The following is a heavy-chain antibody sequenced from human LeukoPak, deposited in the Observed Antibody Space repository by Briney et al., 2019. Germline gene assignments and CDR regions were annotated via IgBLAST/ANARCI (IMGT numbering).Heavy chain of an antibody. Sequence: GGSLRLSCAASGFTFSSYGMHWVRQAPGKGLEWVAVIWYDGSNKYYADSVKGRFTISRDNSKNTLYLQMNSLRAEDTAVYYCARDPTTYDSSGYYPGYWGQGTLVTVSS. V-gene: IGHV3-33*01. CDR2: IWYDGSNK. J-gene: IGHJ4*02. CDR3: ARDPTTYDSSGYYPGY. CDR1: GFTFSSYG. D-gene: IGHD3-22*01.